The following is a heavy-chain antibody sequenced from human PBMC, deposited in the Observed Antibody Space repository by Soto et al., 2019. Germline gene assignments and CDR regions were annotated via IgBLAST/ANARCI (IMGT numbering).Heavy chain of an antibody. J-gene: IGHJ4*02. Sequence: QVQLVESGGGVVQPGRSLRLSCAASGFTFSSYGMHWVRQAPGKGLGWVAGIWYDGSNKYYADPVKGRFTISRDNSKNTLYLQMNSLRAEDTAVYYCARSWIQLWIDYWGQGTLVTASS. D-gene: IGHD5-18*01. CDR2: IWYDGSNK. CDR1: GFTFSSYG. CDR3: ARSWIQLWIDY. V-gene: IGHV3-33*01.